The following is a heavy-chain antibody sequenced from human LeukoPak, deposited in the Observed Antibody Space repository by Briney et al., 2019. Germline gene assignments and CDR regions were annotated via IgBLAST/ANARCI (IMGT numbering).Heavy chain of an antibody. D-gene: IGHD3-10*01. CDR3: ARGRLVWRFGGEDWFDP. CDR1: GYTFTSYD. V-gene: IGHV1-8*01. Sequence: ASVKVSCKASGYTFTSYDINWVRQATGQGLEWMGWMNPNSGNTGYAQKFQGRVTMTRNTSISTAYMELSSLRSEDTAVYYCARGRLVWRFGGEDWFDPWGQGTLVTVSS. J-gene: IGHJ5*02. CDR2: MNPNSGNT.